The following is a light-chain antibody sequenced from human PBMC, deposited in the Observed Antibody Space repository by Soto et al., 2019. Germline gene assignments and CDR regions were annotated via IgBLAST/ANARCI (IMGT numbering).Light chain of an antibody. J-gene: IGLJ1*01. CDR3: QSYDSSLSGYV. CDR1: SSNIGAGYD. V-gene: IGLV1-40*01. CDR2: GNN. Sequence: QSVLTQPPSVSGAPGQSVTISCTGNSSNIGAGYDVHWYQQLPGTAPKLLIYGNNNRPSGVPDRFSGSKSGTSASLAITGLQADDEADYYCQSYDSSLSGYVFGTGTKVTVL.